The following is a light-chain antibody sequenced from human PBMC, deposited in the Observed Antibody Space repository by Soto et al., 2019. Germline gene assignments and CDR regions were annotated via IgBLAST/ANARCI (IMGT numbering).Light chain of an antibody. CDR3: MQARQTPPIT. CDR1: QSLLHSNGYTY. J-gene: IGKJ5*01. V-gene: IGKV2-28*01. CDR2: LGS. Sequence: DIVMTQSPLSLPVTPGEPASISCRSSQSLLHSNGYTYLDWYLQKPRQSPQLLIYLGSNRASGVPDRFSGSGSGTDFTLKISRVEAEDVGVYYCMQARQTPPITF.